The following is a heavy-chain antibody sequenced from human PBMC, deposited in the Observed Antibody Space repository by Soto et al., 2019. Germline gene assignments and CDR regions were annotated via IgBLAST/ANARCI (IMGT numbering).Heavy chain of an antibody. V-gene: IGHV3-33*01. J-gene: IGHJ4*02. Sequence: QEQLVESGGGVVQPGTSLRLSCAVPGGIFHGYGMHWVRQAPGKGLEWVAIIRFDGSNEEYADSVKGRFTISRDNSKNTLYLQMNPLGAEDPAVYYCARDGIGGTVFRGYLDYWGRGTVVTVSS. D-gene: IGHD1-7*01. CDR3: ARDGIGGTVFRGYLDY. CDR2: IRFDGSNE. CDR1: GGIFHGYG.